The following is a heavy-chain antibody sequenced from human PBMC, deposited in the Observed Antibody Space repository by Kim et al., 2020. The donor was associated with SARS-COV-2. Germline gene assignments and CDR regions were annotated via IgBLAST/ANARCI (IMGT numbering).Heavy chain of an antibody. V-gene: IGHV1-69*13. CDR1: GGTFSSYA. Sequence: SVKVSCKASGGTFSSYAISWVRQAPGQGLEWMGGIIPIFGTANYAQKFQGRVTITADESTSTAYMELSRLRSEDTAVYYCASVLGGPKHSSGWYFYYWGQGTLVTVSS. CDR2: IIPIFGTA. D-gene: IGHD6-19*01. J-gene: IGHJ4*02. CDR3: ASVLGGPKHSSGWYFYY.